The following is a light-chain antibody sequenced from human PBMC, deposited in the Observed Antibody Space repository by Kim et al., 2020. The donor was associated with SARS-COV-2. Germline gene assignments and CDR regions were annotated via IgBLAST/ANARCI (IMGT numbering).Light chain of an antibody. J-gene: IGKJ1*01. V-gene: IGKV4-1*01. Sequence: ATINCKSSQHIFHSSNNKNYLAWDQQKPGQPPKLLIYWASTRESGVPDRFSGSGSGTDITLTISSLQAEDVAVYYCQQYDSAPRTFGQGTKVDIK. CDR3: QQYDSAPRT. CDR1: QHIFHSSNNKNY. CDR2: WAS.